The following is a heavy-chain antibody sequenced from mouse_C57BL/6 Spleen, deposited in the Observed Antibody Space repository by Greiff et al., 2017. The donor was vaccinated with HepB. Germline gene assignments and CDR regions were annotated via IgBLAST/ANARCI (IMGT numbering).Heavy chain of an antibody. CDR1: GFNIKDYY. J-gene: IGHJ4*01. D-gene: IGHD1-1*01. CDR2: IDPEDGGT. Sequence: VQLKQSGAELVKPGASVKLSCTASGFNIKDYYMHWVKQRTEQGLEWIGRIDPEDGGTNFAPKFQGKATLTADTSSNTAYLQLSSLTSEDTAVYYCARKEVINTVVGTAYYAMDYWGQGTSVTVSS. V-gene: IGHV14-2*01. CDR3: ARKEVINTVVGTAYYAMDY.